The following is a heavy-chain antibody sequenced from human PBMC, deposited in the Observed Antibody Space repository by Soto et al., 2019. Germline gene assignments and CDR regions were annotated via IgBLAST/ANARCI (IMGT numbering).Heavy chain of an antibody. CDR2: IYPGDSDT. V-gene: IGHV5-51*01. D-gene: IGHD6-13*01. CDR1: GYSFTSYW. J-gene: IGHJ6*02. Sequence: GESLKISCKGSGYSFTSYWIGWVRQMPGKGLEWMGIIYPGDSDTRYSPSFQGQVTISADKSISTAYLQWSSLKASDTATYYCARQVGSYSSSWSYYYYYYGMDVWGQGTTVTVSS. CDR3: ARQVGSYSSSWSYYYYYYGMDV.